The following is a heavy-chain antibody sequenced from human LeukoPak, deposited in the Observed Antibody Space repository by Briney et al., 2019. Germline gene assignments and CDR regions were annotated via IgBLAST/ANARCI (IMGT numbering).Heavy chain of an antibody. D-gene: IGHD5-24*01. CDR3: ARDRDGYKQGAFDI. J-gene: IGHJ3*02. CDR2: ISYDGSNK. Sequence: GGSLRLSWEAPGFTFSSYGMHWVGQAPGKGLEGVAVISYDGSNKYSEESVKGRFTISRDNAQNSMYLQMSSLRAEDTAVYYCARDRDGYKQGAFDIWGQGTMVTVSS. V-gene: IGHV3-30*03. CDR1: GFTFSSYG.